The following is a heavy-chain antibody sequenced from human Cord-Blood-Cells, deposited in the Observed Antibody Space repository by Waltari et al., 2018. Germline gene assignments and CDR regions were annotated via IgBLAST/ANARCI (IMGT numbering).Heavy chain of an antibody. D-gene: IGHD6-19*01. CDR3: ANLRSGWYASDAFDI. CDR1: GFTFSSYG. J-gene: IGHJ3*02. Sequence: QVQLVESGGGVVQPGRSLRLSCAASGFTFSSYGMHWVRQAPGKGLEWVAGISYDGSNKYYADSVKGRFTISRDNSKNTLYLQMNSLRAEDTAVYYCANLRSGWYASDAFDIWGQGTMVTVSS. V-gene: IGHV3-30*18. CDR2: ISYDGSNK.